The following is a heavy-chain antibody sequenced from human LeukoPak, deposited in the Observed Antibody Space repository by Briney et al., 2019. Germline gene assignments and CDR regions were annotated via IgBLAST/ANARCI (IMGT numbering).Heavy chain of an antibody. J-gene: IGHJ6*02. CDR3: ARTPYYYYGMDV. Sequence: SETLSLTCAVSGGSISSYYWSWIRQPPGKGLEWIGYIYYSGSTNYNPSLKSRVTISVDTSKNQFSLKLSSVTAADTAVYYCARTPYYYYGMDVWGQGTTVTVSS. CDR2: IYYSGST. CDR1: GGSISSYY. V-gene: IGHV4-59*01.